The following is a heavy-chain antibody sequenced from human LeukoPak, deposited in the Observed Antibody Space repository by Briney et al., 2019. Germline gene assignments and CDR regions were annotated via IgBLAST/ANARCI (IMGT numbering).Heavy chain of an antibody. CDR1: GFTFSRYW. CDR3: ARQKWELPTNCWFDP. Sequence: GGSLRLSCAASGFTFSRYWMSWVRQAPGKGLEWVSYISSSGSTIYYADSVKGRFTISRDNAKNSLYLQMNSLRAEDTAVYYCARQKWELPTNCWFDPWGQGTLVTVSS. CDR2: ISSSGSTI. J-gene: IGHJ5*02. D-gene: IGHD1-26*01. V-gene: IGHV3-48*03.